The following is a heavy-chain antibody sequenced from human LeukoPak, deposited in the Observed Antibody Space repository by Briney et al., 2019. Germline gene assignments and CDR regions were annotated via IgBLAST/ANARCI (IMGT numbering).Heavy chain of an antibody. CDR2: IYYSGST. V-gene: IGHV4-59*01. J-gene: IGHJ6*02. D-gene: IGHD1-26*01. CDR3: ARAESSLYYYYGMDV. CDR1: GGSISSYY. Sequence: SETLSLTCTVSGGSISSYYWSWIRRPPGKGLEWIGYIYYSGSTNYNPSLKSRVTISVDTSKNQFSLKLSSVTAADTAVYYCARAESSLYYYYGMDVWGQGTTVTVSS.